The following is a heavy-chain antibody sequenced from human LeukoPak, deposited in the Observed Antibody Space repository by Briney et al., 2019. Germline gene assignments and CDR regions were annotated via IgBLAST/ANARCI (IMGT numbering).Heavy chain of an antibody. CDR2: INPNSGGT. Sequence: ASVKVSCKASGYTFTGYYMHWVRQAPGQGLEWMGWINPNSGGTNYAQKFQGRVTMTRDTSISTAYMELSRLRSDDTAVYYCARAGDVVVPAAIGSYYYYYYMDVWGKGTTVTISS. J-gene: IGHJ6*03. D-gene: IGHD2-2*02. CDR3: ARAGDVVVPAAIGSYYYYYYMDV. V-gene: IGHV1-2*02. CDR1: GYTFTGYY.